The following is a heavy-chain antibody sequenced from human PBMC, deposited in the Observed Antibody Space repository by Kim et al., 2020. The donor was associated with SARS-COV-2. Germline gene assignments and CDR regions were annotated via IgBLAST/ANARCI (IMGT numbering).Heavy chain of an antibody. CDR3: ARGVSGEMATNKARELYFDL. Sequence: SETLSLTCAVYVGSFSGYYWSWIRQPPGKGLEWIGEINHSGSTNYNPSLKSRFTISVDTSKNQFSLKLSSVTAADTAVYYCARGVSGEMATNKARELYFDLWGRGTLVTVSS. CDR1: VGSFSGYY. CDR2: INHSGST. J-gene: IGHJ2*01. V-gene: IGHV4-34*01. D-gene: IGHD5-12*01.